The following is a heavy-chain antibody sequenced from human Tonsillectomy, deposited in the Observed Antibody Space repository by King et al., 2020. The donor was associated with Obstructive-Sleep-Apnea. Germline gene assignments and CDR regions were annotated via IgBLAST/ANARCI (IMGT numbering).Heavy chain of an antibody. CDR3: AKGDYGGNSLNFDY. D-gene: IGHD4-23*01. V-gene: IGHV3-33*06. J-gene: IGHJ4*02. CDR2: IWYDGSNK. Sequence: VQLVESGGGVVQPGRSLRLSCASSGFTFSSYGMHWVRQAPGKGLEWVAVIWYDGSNKYYADSVKGRFTISRDNSKNTLYLQMNSLRAEDTAVYYCAKGDYGGNSLNFDYWGQGTLVTVSS. CDR1: GFTFSSYG.